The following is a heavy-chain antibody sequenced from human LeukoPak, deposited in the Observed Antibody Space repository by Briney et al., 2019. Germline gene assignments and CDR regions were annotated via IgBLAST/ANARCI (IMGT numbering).Heavy chain of an antibody. D-gene: IGHD3-3*01. CDR1: GFAVNHIY. V-gene: IGHV3-53*01. J-gene: IGHJ5*02. CDR2: IYSAGAT. Sequence: GGSLRLSCVASGFAVNHIYMNWVRQAPGKGPEWVSAIYSAGATNYADSVRGRFTISRDISKNTLYLQMNSLRAEDTAVYYCARVPVLFWSGAYDLWGQGTLVTVSS. CDR3: ARVPVLFWSGAYDL.